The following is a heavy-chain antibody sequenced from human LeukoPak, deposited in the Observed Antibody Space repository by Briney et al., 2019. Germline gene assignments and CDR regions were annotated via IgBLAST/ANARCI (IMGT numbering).Heavy chain of an antibody. D-gene: IGHD3-3*01. Sequence: GGSLRLSCAASGFTFSDYYMSWIRQAPGKGLEWVSYISSSGSTIYYADSVKGRFTISRDNAKNSLYLQMNSLRAEDTSVYYCARDITPLEWLLPNNYYYYGMDVWGQGTTVTVSS. CDR3: ARDITPLEWLLPNNYYYYGMDV. CDR2: ISSSGSTI. CDR1: GFTFSDYY. V-gene: IGHV3-11*01. J-gene: IGHJ6*02.